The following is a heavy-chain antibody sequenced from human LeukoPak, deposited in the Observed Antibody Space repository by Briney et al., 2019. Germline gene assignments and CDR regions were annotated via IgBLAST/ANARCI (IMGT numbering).Heavy chain of an antibody. D-gene: IGHD2-2*02. CDR2: IIPIFGTA. CDR3: SRSSWCSSTSCYTTGGVYFDY. Sequence: GASVKVSCKASGFTFSSYAISWVRQAPGKGLEWVGGIIPIFGTANYADKVQGRFTITTDKSKNTVYLEMSSLRAEDTAVYYCSRSSWCSSTSCYTTGGVYFDYWGQGTLVTVSS. J-gene: IGHJ4*02. CDR1: GFTFSSYA. V-gene: IGHV1-69*05.